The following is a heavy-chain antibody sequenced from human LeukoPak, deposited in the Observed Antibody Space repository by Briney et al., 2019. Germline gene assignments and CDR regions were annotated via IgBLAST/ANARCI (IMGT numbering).Heavy chain of an antibody. V-gene: IGHV3-73*01. D-gene: IGHD3-10*01. J-gene: IGHJ6*02. CDR2: IRSKANSHAT. CDR1: GFTFSGSA. CDR3: TSRGAGMDV. Sequence: PGGSLRLSCAASGFTFSGSAMHWVRQASGKGLEWVGRIRSKANSHATAYAASVKGRFTISRDDSKNTAYLQMDSLKTEDTAVYYCTSRGAGMDVWGQGTTVTVSS.